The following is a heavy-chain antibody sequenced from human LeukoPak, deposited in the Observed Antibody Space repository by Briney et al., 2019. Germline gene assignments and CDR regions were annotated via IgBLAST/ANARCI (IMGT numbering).Heavy chain of an antibody. V-gene: IGHV3-74*01. CDR1: GFTFSSYW. CDR3: AKQYSSSWYGNYFDY. J-gene: IGHJ4*02. Sequence: PGGSLRLSCAASGFTFSSYWMHWVRQAPGKGLVWVSRINSDGSSTSYADSVKGRFTISRDNSKNTLYLQMNSLRAEDTAVYYCAKQYSSSWYGNYFDYWGQGTLVTVSS. D-gene: IGHD6-13*01. CDR2: INSDGSST.